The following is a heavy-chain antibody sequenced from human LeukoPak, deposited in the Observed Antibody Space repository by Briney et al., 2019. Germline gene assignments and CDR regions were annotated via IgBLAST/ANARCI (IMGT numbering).Heavy chain of an antibody. CDR1: GFTVNSSY. Sequence: PGGSLRLSCAATGFTVNSSYLSWVRQAPGKGLEWVSTLYNTGNTYYANSVKGRFSISRDNSKNTLFLQMNSLRAEDTAVYYCARLTPAAGRLYFVDWGPGTLVTVSS. V-gene: IGHV3-53*01. CDR3: ARLTPAAGRLYFVD. D-gene: IGHD6-13*01. J-gene: IGHJ4*02. CDR2: LYNTGNT.